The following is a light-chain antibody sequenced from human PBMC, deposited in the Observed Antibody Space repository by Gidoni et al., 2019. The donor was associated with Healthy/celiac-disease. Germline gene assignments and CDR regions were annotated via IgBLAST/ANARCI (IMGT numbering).Light chain of an antibody. Sequence: SYELTQPPSVSVSPGQTASITCSGDKLGNKYACWYQQRPGQSPVLVIYQDSKRPSGIPERFSGSNSGNTATLTISGTQAMDEADYYCQAWDSGTVVFGGGTKLTVI. CDR2: QDS. V-gene: IGLV3-1*01. J-gene: IGLJ2*01. CDR3: QAWDSGTVV. CDR1: KLGNKY.